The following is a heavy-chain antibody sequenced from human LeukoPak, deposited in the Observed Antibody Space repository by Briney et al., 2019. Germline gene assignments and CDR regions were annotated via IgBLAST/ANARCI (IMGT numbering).Heavy chain of an antibody. V-gene: IGHV5-51*01. J-gene: IGHJ6*02. CDR1: GYSFTTYW. D-gene: IGHD3-22*01. CDR3: ARVQDSSGSYFYGMDV. CDR2: IYPGDSDI. Sequence: GESLKISCKGSGYSFTTYWIGWVRQMPGKGLEWMGIIYPGDSDIRYSPSFQGQVTISADKSISTAYLQWSSLKASDTAMYYCARVQDSSGSYFYGMDVWGQGTTVTASS.